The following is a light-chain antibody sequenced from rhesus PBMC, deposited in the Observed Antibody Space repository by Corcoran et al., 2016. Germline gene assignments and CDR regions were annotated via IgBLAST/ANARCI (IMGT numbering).Light chain of an antibody. V-gene: IGKV1-44*03. CDR3: QHYYDHPYR. J-gene: IGKJ2*01. CDR2: ASS. CDR1: QNIDSK. Sequence: DIQMTQSPSALSASVGDRVTISCRASQNIDSKLAWYQQKPGKAPKLRLYASSRLQTGIPSRFSGSGSGTAFTLTISSLPPEASAAYYCQHYYDHPYRFGQGTKVEIK.